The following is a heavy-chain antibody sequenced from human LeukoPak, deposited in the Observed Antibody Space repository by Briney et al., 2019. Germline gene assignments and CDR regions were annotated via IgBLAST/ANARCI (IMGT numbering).Heavy chain of an antibody. CDR3: AKDPEDLTAAGTVMVTHVDS. CDR1: GFTFGNYV. J-gene: IGHJ4*02. V-gene: IGHV3-23*01. CDR2: ISGSGGST. D-gene: IGHD6-13*01. Sequence: GGSLRLSCAASGFTFGNYVMSWVHQAPGKGLEWVSIISGSGGSTYSADSVKGRFTISRDNSKNTLYLQMNSLRVEDTAVYYCAKDPEDLTAAGTVMVTHVDSWGQETLVTVSS.